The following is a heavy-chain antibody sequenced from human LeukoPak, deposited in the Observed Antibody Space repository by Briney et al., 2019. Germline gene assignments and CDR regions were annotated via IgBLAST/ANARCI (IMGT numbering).Heavy chain of an antibody. J-gene: IGHJ4*02. V-gene: IGHV3-30*18. CDR3: AKGGTYYYGSGSPNPLYY. CDR1: GFTFSSYG. CDR2: ISYDGSNK. D-gene: IGHD3-10*01. Sequence: GGSQRLSCAASGFTFSSYGMHWVRQAPGKGLEWVAVISYDGSNKYYADSVKGRFTISRDNSKNTLYLQMNSLRAEDTAVYYCAKGGTYYYGSGSPNPLYYWGQGTLVTVSS.